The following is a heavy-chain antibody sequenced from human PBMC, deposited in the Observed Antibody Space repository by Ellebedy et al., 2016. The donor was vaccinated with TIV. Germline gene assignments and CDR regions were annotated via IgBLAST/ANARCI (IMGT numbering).Heavy chain of an antibody. J-gene: IGHJ5*02. V-gene: IGHV3-11*05. D-gene: IGHD4-23*01. CDR3: ARGPPGFGGWFDP. Sequence: GESLKISXAASGFTVSSNHMNWIRQAPGKGLEWVAHISRGSTSTRYSDSVKGRFTISRDDANHSLYLQMNSLRADDTAVYYCARGPPGFGGWFDPWGQGTLVTVSS. CDR2: ISRGSTST. CDR1: GFTVSSNH.